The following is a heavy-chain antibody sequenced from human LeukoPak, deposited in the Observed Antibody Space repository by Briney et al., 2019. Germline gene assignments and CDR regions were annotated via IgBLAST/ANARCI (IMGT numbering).Heavy chain of an antibody. CDR1: GFTFSRHA. D-gene: IGHD4-17*01. Sequence: PGGSLRLSCAASGFTFSRHAMSWVRQAPGKGLEWVGSFTGRTYGGTTEYAASVRGRFTISIDDSKSIAYLQMNSLTTEDTAAYYCTRWTTVTTFEYWGQGTQVAVSS. J-gene: IGHJ4*02. CDR3: TRWTTVTTFEY. V-gene: IGHV3-49*04. CDR2: FTGRTYGGTT.